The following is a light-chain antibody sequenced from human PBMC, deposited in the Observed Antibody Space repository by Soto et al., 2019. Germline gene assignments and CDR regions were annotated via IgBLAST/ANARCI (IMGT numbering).Light chain of an antibody. CDR3: QSYDSSNRV. CDR2: EDN. J-gene: IGLJ2*01. V-gene: IGLV6-57*02. Sequence: NFMLTQPHSVSESPGKTVTISCTGSSGSIASNYVQWYQQRPGSAPTTVIYEDNQRPSGVPDRLSGSIDSSSNSASLTISGLKTEDEADYYCQSYDSSNRVFGGGTKVTVL. CDR1: SGSIASNY.